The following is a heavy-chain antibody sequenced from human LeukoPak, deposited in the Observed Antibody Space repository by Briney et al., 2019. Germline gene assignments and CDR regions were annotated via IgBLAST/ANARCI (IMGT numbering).Heavy chain of an antibody. J-gene: IGHJ4*02. CDR2: ISYDGSNK. V-gene: IGHV3-30*03. CDR1: GFTFSSYG. CDR3: ARGDGSGSYFYY. Sequence: GGSLRLSCAASGFTFSSYGMHWVRQAPGKGLEWVAVISYDGSNKYYADSVKGRFTISRDNSKNTLYLQMNSLRAEDTAVYYCARGDGSGSYFYYWGQGTLVTVSS. D-gene: IGHD3-10*01.